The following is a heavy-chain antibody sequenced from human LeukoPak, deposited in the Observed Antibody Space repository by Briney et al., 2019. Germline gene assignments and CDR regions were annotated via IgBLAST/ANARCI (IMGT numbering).Heavy chain of an antibody. CDR1: GFTFSSYW. CDR3: MTAAGYNFGQY. D-gene: IGHD5-18*01. J-gene: IGHJ4*02. CDR2: LYIGGNT. V-gene: IGHV3-53*01. Sequence: GGSLRLSCAASGFTFSSYWMSWVRQAPGKGLEWVSALYIGGNTYYADSVRGRFTISRDNSKNTLYLQMNSLRAEDTAIYYCMTAAGYNFGQYWGQGTLVTVSS.